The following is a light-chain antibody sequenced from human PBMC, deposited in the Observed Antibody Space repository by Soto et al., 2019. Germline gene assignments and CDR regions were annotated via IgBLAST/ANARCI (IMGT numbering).Light chain of an antibody. Sequence: EIVLTQSPGTLSLSPGERATLYCRASQSVGSNYLAWYQQKPGQAPRVLIYGASSRATGIPDRFSGSGSGADFTLTIRRLEPEEFAVYYCQQYTTSPFTFGPGTKVDIK. CDR2: GAS. CDR1: QSVGSNY. J-gene: IGKJ3*01. V-gene: IGKV3-20*01. CDR3: QQYTTSPFT.